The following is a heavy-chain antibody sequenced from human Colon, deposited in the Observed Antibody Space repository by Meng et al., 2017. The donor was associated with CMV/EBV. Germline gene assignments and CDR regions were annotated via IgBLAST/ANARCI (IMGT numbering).Heavy chain of an antibody. V-gene: IGHV4-31*02. Sequence: SGGSITAAYYWSWIRQYPGRGLEWIGYIYHSGSTYYNPSLRGRLTISVDTSKNQFSLMLNSVTAADTALYYCARHTNDYSEYYFDYWGPGTLVTVSS. CDR1: GGSITAAYY. J-gene: IGHJ4*02. CDR3: ARHTNDYSEYYFDY. CDR2: IYHSGST. D-gene: IGHD4-11*01.